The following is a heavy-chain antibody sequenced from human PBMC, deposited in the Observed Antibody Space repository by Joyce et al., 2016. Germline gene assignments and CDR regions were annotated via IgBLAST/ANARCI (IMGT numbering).Heavy chain of an antibody. J-gene: IGHJ4*02. Sequence: EVQLLESGGGLVQPGGSLRLSCAASGFTFSTSGMSWVRQAPGKGLERVSGISNDGGVTYYAESVKGRFTISRDNSKNTLYLQMNSLRAEDTAVYYCAKGGGSSAYYFEYWGQGTLVTVSP. V-gene: IGHV3-23*01. D-gene: IGHD1-26*01. CDR2: ISNDGGVT. CDR1: GFTFSTSG. CDR3: AKGGGSSAYYFEY.